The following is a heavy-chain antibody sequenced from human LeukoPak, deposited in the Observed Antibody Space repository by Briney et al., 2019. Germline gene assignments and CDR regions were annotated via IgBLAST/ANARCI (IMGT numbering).Heavy chain of an antibody. D-gene: IGHD6-19*01. Sequence: GESLKISCAASGFTFSSYAMSWVRQAPGKGLEWVSAISGSGGSTYYADSVKGRFTISRDNSKNTLYLQMNSLRAEDTAVYYCASSGDSGWYYDYYYGMDVWGQGTTVTVSS. CDR2: ISGSGGST. J-gene: IGHJ6*02. CDR1: GFTFSSYA. CDR3: ASSGDSGWYYDYYYGMDV. V-gene: IGHV3-23*01.